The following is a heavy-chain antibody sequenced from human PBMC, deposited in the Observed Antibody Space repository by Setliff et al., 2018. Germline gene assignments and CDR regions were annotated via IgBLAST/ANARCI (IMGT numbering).Heavy chain of an antibody. J-gene: IGHJ4*02. CDR3: ARDPTRKFDS. CDR2: INQDGSQK. Sequence: PGGPLRLSCAASGFTFSSYWMAWVRQAPGKGLEWVANINQDGSQKYYVDSVKGRFTISRDNAKNSLYLQVNSLRVEDTALYYCARDPTRKFDSWGQGTLVTVSS. CDR1: GFTFSSYW. V-gene: IGHV3-7*03.